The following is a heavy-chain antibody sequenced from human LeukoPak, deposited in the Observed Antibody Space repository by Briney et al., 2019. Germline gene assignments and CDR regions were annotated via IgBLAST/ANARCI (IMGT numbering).Heavy chain of an antibody. CDR3: AKDWDYYGSGSYSDY. Sequence: GGSLRLSCAASGFTFSSYGMHWVRQAPGKGLEWVAVILYDGSDKYYADSVKGRFTISRDNSKNTLYLQMNSLRAEDTAVYYCAKDWDYYGSGSYSDYWGQGTLVTVSS. CDR1: GFTFSSYG. V-gene: IGHV3-30*18. D-gene: IGHD3-10*01. J-gene: IGHJ4*02. CDR2: ILYDGSDK.